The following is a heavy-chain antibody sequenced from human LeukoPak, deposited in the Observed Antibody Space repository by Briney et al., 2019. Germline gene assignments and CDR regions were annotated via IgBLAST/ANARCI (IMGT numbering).Heavy chain of an antibody. CDR2: FDPEDGET. Sequence: ASVKVSCKVSGYTLTELSMHWVRQAPGKGLEWMGGFDPEDGETIYAQKFQGRVTMTEDTSTDTAYMELSSLRSEDTAVYYCATTVAILRRYGPYYFDYWGQGTLVTVSS. J-gene: IGHJ4*02. V-gene: IGHV1-24*01. D-gene: IGHD4-23*01. CDR1: GYTLTELS. CDR3: ATTVAILRRYGPYYFDY.